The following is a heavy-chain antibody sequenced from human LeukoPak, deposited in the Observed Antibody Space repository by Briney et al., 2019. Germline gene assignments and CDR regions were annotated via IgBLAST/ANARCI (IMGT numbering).Heavy chain of an antibody. J-gene: IGHJ4*02. V-gene: IGHV3-7*03. D-gene: IGHD3-10*01. CDR3: AKDMGYYTSGSPLDY. Sequence: PGGSLRLSCAASGFTFSSYWMSWVRQAPGKGLEWVANIKQDGSEKYYVDSVKGRFTISRDNAKNSLYLQMDSLRAEDTAFYYCAKDMGYYTSGSPLDYWGQGTLVTVSS. CDR1: GFTFSSYW. CDR2: IKQDGSEK.